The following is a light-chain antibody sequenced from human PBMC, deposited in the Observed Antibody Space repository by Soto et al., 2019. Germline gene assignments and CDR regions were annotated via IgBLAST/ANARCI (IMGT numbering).Light chain of an antibody. CDR3: SSFTSSNTVV. CDR2: DVS. V-gene: IGLV2-14*01. CDR1: SSDVGRHNF. J-gene: IGLJ1*01. Sequence: QSALAQPASVSGSPGQSITISCTGTSSDVGRHNFVSWFQQHPGKAPKLMIYDVSNWPSGVSDRFSGSKSGNTASLTISGLQADDEADYYCSSFTSSNTVVFGTGTKLTVL.